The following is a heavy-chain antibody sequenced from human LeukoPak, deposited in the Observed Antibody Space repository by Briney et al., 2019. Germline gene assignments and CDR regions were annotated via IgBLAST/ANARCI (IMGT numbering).Heavy chain of an antibody. Sequence: GGSLRLSCAASGFTFNSSVIHWVRQAPGKGLEWVAVISYDGSNKYYADSVKGRFTISRDNSKNTLYLQMNSLRAEDTAVYYCARDTFDAFDIWGQGTMVTVSS. V-gene: IGHV3-30*06. J-gene: IGHJ3*02. CDR2: ISYDGSNK. CDR3: ARDTFDAFDI. CDR1: GFTFNSSV.